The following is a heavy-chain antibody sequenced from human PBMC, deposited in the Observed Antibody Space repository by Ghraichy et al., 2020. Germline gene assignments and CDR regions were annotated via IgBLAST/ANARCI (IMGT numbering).Heavy chain of an antibody. V-gene: IGHV3-48*02. Sequence: GSLRLSCAASGFTFSTHSMNWVRQAPGKGLEWVSYISGGSRAIYYADAVKGRFTISRDNAKNSLYLQMNSLRDEDTAVYYCTRDSRVAYGMDVWGQGTTVTVSS. CDR2: ISGGSRAI. D-gene: IGHD4-23*01. J-gene: IGHJ6*02. CDR1: GFTFSTHS. CDR3: TRDSRVAYGMDV.